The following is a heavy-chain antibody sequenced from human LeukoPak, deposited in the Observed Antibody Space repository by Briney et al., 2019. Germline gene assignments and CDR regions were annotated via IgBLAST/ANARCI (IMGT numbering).Heavy chain of an antibody. D-gene: IGHD5-24*01. J-gene: IGHJ4*02. CDR2: IYYSGST. CDR3: ARLGWLQSFDY. CDR1: GGSISSGGYY. V-gene: IGHV4-61*08. Sequence: SETLSLTCTVSGGSISSGGYYWSWIRQHPGKGLEWIGYIYYSGSTNYNPSLKSRVTISVDTSKNQFSLKLSSVTAADTAVYYCARLGWLQSFDYWGQGTLVTVSS.